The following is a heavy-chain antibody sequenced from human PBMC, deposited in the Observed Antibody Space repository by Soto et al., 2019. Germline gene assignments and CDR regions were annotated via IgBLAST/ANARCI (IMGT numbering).Heavy chain of an antibody. V-gene: IGHV4-34*01. CDR3: ARGDCSSTSCDYGMDV. CDR2: INHSGST. D-gene: IGHD2-2*01. Sequence: SETLSLTCAVYGGSFSGYYWSWIRQPPGKGLEWIGEINHSGSTNYNPSLKSRVTISVDTSKNQFSLKLSSVTAADTAVYYCARGDCSSTSCDYGMDVWGQGTTVTVS. J-gene: IGHJ6*02. CDR1: GGSFSGYY.